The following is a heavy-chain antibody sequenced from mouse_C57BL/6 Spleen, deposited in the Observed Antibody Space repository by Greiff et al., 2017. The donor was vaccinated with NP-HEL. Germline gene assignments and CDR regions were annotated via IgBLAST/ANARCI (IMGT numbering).Heavy chain of an antibody. CDR2: IDPNSGGT. Sequence: VQLQQSGAELVKPGASVKLSCKASGYTFTSYWMHWVKQRPGRGLEWIGRIDPNSGGTKYNEKFKSKATLTVDKPSSTAYMQLSSLTSEDSADYYCARWDSNPYYYAMDYWGQGTSVTVSS. CDR1: GYTFTSYW. CDR3: ARWDSNPYYYAMDY. J-gene: IGHJ4*01. V-gene: IGHV1-72*01. D-gene: IGHD2-5*01.